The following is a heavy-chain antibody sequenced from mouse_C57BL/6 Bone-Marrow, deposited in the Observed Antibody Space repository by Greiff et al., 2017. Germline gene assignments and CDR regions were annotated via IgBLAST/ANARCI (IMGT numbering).Heavy chain of an antibody. D-gene: IGHD2-2*01. CDR3: ARRGVTNDYFDY. J-gene: IGHJ2*01. CDR1: EYEFPSHD. V-gene: IGHV5-2*03. Sequence: DVKLQESGGGLVQPGASLKLSCESNEYEFPSHDMSWVRKTPGKRLELVAALNRDGGSTYYPDTMERRFIISRANTKKTLYLQVSRLSAEDTALYYCARRGVTNDYFDYWGQGTTLTVSS. CDR2: LNRDGGST.